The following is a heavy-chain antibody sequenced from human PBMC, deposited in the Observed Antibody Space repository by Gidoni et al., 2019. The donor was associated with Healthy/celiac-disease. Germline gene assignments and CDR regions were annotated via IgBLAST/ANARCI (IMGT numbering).Heavy chain of an antibody. D-gene: IGHD3-3*01. CDR2: ISGSGGST. V-gene: IGHV3-23*01. Sequence: EVQLLESGGGLVQPGGSLRLSCAASGFTFSSYAMSWVRQAPGKGLEWVSAISGSGGSTYYADSVKGRFTISRDNSKNTLYLQMNSLRAEDTAVYYCAKYYDFWSGPRHPHWFDPWGQGTLVTVSS. J-gene: IGHJ5*02. CDR1: GFTFSSYA. CDR3: AKYYDFWSGPRHPHWFDP.